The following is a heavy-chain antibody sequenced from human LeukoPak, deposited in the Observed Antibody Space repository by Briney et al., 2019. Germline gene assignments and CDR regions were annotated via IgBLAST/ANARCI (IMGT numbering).Heavy chain of an antibody. V-gene: IGHV3-30*02. CDR3: AKEGYSGSCFDY. CDR2: IRYDGSNK. D-gene: IGHD1-26*01. CDR1: GFTFSSYG. Sequence: GGSLRLSCAASGFTFSSYGMHWVRQAPGRGLEWVAFIRYDGSNKYYADSVKGRFTISRDNSKNTLYLQMNSLRAEDTAVYYCAKEGYSGSCFDYWGQGTLVTVSS. J-gene: IGHJ4*02.